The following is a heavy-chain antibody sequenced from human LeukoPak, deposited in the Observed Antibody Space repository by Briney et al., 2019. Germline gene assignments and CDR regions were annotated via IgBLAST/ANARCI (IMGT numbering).Heavy chain of an antibody. Sequence: SETLSLTCDVSGGSIDSTNWWNWVRQPPGRGLEWIGEIHHDGRINYNPSLKSRVTLSVDKSKNQFSLRLNSVTAADTAMYYCARSHDHLWGNYPDYWGQGTLVTVSS. J-gene: IGHJ4*02. D-gene: IGHD3-16*02. CDR2: IHHDGRI. CDR1: GGSIDSTNW. V-gene: IGHV4/OR15-8*01. CDR3: ARSHDHLWGNYPDY.